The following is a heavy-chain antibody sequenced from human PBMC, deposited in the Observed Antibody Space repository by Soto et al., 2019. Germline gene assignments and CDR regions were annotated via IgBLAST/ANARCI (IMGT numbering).Heavy chain of an antibody. CDR1: GYPFTDYV. J-gene: IGHJ6*02. CDR3: AREYCSGTSCYGQDV. CDR2: ISAYNDNT. V-gene: IGHV1-18*04. Sequence: GASLKVSCKSSGYPFTDYVISWVRQAPGQGLEWMGWISAYNDNTKYAQKLQGRVTMTTDTSTSTVYMELRSLRSDDTAVYYCAREYCSGTSCYGQDVWGQGTTVTVSS. D-gene: IGHD2-2*01.